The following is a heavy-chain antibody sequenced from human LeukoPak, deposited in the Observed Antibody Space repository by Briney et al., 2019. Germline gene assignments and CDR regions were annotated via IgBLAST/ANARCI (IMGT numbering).Heavy chain of an antibody. CDR3: ARALRYYSDSSGYAFDY. D-gene: IGHD3-22*01. Sequence: SVTVSCKASGGTFRIFAISWVRQPPGQGLEWMGGIIPIFRTANYAQKFQGRVTITADESTSTAYMELSSLRSEDTAVYYCARALRYYSDSSGYAFDYWGQGTLVTVSS. J-gene: IGHJ4*02. CDR1: GGTFRIFA. CDR2: IIPIFRTA. V-gene: IGHV1-69*01.